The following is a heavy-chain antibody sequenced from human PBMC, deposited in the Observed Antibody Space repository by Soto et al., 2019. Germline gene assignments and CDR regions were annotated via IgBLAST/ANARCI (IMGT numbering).Heavy chain of an antibody. CDR2: IHYSGGA. Sequence: SETLSLTCIVSGGSITNNDYYWGWIRRPPGKGLEWIGTIHYSGGASYNPSLKSRVIISADTSKNQFSLRLSSVTAADTAVYYCARRMPLYASESSSFDLWGQGALVTVSS. CDR1: GGSITNNDYY. J-gene: IGHJ5*02. D-gene: IGHD3-10*01. CDR3: ARRMPLYASESSSFDL. V-gene: IGHV4-39*01.